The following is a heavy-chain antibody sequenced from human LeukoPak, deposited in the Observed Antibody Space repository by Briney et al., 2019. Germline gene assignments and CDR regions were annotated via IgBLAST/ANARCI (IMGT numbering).Heavy chain of an antibody. V-gene: IGHV1-2*02. Sequence: ASVKVSCKASGGTFSSYAISWVRQAPGQGLEWMGWINPNSGGTNYAQKFQGRVTMTRDTSISTAYMELSRLRSDDTAVYYCARDDGGWFDPWGQGTLVTVSS. CDR2: INPNSGGT. J-gene: IGHJ5*02. D-gene: IGHD3-3*01. CDR1: GGTFSSYA. CDR3: ARDDGGWFDP.